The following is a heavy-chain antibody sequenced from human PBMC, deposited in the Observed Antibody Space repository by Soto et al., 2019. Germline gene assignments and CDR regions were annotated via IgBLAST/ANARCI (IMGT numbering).Heavy chain of an antibody. CDR2: ISYDGTIT. Sequence: PGGSLRLSCAASGFTISNYGMHWVRQAPGKGLEWVAVISYDGTITYYADSVKGRFTISRDNSKNTLYLQMNNLRTEDTAVYYCATTRVGPCSSSICFSGIFDGMDVWGQGTTVTVSS. CDR1: GFTISNYG. CDR3: ATTRVGPCSSSICFSGIFDGMDV. V-gene: IGHV3-30-3*01. J-gene: IGHJ6*02. D-gene: IGHD2-2*01.